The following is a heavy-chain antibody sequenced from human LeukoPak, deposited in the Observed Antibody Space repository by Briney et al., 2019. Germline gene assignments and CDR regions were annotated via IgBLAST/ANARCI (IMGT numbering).Heavy chain of an antibody. D-gene: IGHD3-22*01. J-gene: IGHJ3*02. CDR2: IKEDGSQK. CDR3: AKDFLYYYDSSGTPNAFDI. Sequence: GGSLRLSCAASGFTFRRYWMSWVRQAPGKGLEWVANIKEDGSQKYYVGSVKGRFTISRDSAKNSLYLQMNSLRAEDTAVYYCAKDFLYYYDSSGTPNAFDIWGQGTMVTVSS. CDR1: GFTFRRYW. V-gene: IGHV3-7*03.